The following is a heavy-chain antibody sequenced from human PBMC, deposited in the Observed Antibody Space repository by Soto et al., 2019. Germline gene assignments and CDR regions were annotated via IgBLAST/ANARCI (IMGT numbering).Heavy chain of an antibody. CDR2: INPSGGST. V-gene: IGHV1-46*01. D-gene: IGHD6-13*01. CDR3: ARDHLAAERPYQRVNWFDP. J-gene: IGHJ5*02. CDR1: GYTFTRYY. Sequence: ASVKVSCKASGYTFTRYYMHWVRQAPGQGLEWMGIINPSGGSTSYPQKFQGRVTMTRDTSTNTVYMELNSLRSEDTAVYYCARDHLAAERPYQRVNWFDPWGQGTLVTVSS.